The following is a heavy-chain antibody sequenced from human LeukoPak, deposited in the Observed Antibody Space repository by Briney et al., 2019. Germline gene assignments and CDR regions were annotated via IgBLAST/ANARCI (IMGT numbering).Heavy chain of an antibody. D-gene: IGHD2-2*01. Sequence: ASVKVSCKVSGYMFTELCMHWVRQAPGKGLEWMGWINAYNDNTNYAQKLQGRVTMTTDTSTSTAYMELRSLRSDDTAVYYCASRYCSSSTSCYAEDAFDIWGQGTMVTVSS. CDR3: ASRYCSSSTSCYAEDAFDI. CDR1: GYMFTELC. J-gene: IGHJ3*02. CDR2: INAYNDNT. V-gene: IGHV1-18*01.